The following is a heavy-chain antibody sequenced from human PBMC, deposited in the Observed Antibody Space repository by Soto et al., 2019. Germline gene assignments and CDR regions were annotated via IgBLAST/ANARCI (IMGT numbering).Heavy chain of an antibody. CDR1: GGWISGNY. J-gene: IGHJ4*02. CDR3: AAAPRY. CDR2: IYYSGST. V-gene: IGHV4-59*01. Sequence: SETVSLTCSVSGGWISGNYWSWIRQTPEKGLEWIGYIYYSGSTNYNPSLKSRATMLIDMPKNQFSLKLTSVSAADTAVYYCAAAPRYWGQGILVTVS. D-gene: IGHD2-15*01.